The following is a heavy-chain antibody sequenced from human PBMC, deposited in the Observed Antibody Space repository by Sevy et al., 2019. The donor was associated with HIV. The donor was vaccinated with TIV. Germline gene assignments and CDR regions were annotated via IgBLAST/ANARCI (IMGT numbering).Heavy chain of an antibody. D-gene: IGHD3-10*01. CDR1: GFTFSSYS. Sequence: GGSLRLSCAASGFTFSSYSMNWVRQAPGKGLEWVSYISSSSSTIYYADSVKGRFTISRDNAKNSRYLQMNSLRDEDTAVYYCARDWQGTGVGYWGQGTLVTVSS. J-gene: IGHJ4*02. CDR3: ARDWQGTGVGY. V-gene: IGHV3-48*02. CDR2: ISSSSSTI.